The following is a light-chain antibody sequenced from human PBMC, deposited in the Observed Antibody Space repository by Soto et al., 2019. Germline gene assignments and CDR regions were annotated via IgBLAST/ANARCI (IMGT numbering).Light chain of an antibody. Sequence: DIQMTQSPSSLSASVGDRFTITCLSSQSIDTYLNWYQQKPGKAPKLLIYAASSLHSGVPSRFGGSGSGTDFTLTVSSLQPEDFATYYCQQSYTTPRTFGQGTKVDIK. CDR2: AAS. CDR3: QQSYTTPRT. J-gene: IGKJ1*01. V-gene: IGKV1-39*01. CDR1: QSIDTY.